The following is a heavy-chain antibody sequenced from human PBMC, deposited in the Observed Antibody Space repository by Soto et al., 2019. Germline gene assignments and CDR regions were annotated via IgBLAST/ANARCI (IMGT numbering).Heavy chain of an antibody. CDR2: INPIGIST. V-gene: IGHV1-46*01. CDR3: ARDREGDGYIYAMDV. Sequence: QVQLVQSGAEVKQTGASVKVSCKASGYTFTSYYMHWVRQAPGQGLDWMGIINPIGISTSYAQKFQGRVTMTRDTSTSTVYMELSSLRSEDTAVYYCARDREGDGYIYAMDVWGQGTTVTVSS. D-gene: IGHD5-12*01. J-gene: IGHJ6*02. CDR1: GYTFTSYY.